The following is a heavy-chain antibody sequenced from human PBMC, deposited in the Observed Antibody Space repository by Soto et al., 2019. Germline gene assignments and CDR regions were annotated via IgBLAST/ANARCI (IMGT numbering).Heavy chain of an antibody. CDR3: ARGGHVVVVTAALDY. CDR1: GDTFTDYY. D-gene: IGHD2-21*02. Sequence: QVQLVQSGAEVKKPGASVKVSCKASGDTFTDYYIHWVRQAPGQGLEWMGRVNPSGGHTTYAQHFLGRMSMTRDTSTSTLYMELTSLTAEETAVYYCARGGHVVVVTAALDYWGQGTLVTVSS. J-gene: IGHJ4*02. V-gene: IGHV1-46*01. CDR2: VNPSGGHT.